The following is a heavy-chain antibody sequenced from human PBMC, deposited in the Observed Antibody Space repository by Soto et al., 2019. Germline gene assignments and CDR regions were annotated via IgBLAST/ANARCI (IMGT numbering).Heavy chain of an antibody. CDR2: VDTDTE. V-gene: IGHV3-33*01. D-gene: IGHD3-16*01. Sequence: QVQLVESGGGVVQPGRSLRLSCVASGFSFSTHGMHWVRQAPGKGLEWVAVVDTDTEYYMGSVKGRFTISRDNSKNTLYLQMNSLRVEDTAVYYCAGEDFSPAYGCFDYLGQGTLVTVSS. CDR1: GFSFSTHG. CDR3: AGEDFSPAYGCFDY. J-gene: IGHJ4*02.